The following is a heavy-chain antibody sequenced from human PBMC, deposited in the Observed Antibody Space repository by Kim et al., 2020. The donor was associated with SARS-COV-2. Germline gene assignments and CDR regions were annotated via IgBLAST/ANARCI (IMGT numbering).Heavy chain of an antibody. V-gene: IGHV1-58*01. Sequence: NHAQKVQERVTITRDMSTSTAYMELSSLRSEDTAVYYCAADSSGYLDAFDIWGQGTMVTVSS. J-gene: IGHJ3*02. D-gene: IGHD3-22*01. CDR3: AADSSGYLDAFDI.